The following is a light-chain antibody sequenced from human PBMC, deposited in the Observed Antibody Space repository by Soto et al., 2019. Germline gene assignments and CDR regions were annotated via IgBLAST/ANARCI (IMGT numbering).Light chain of an antibody. CDR2: DAS. V-gene: IGKV1-39*01. Sequence: DIQMTQSPSSLSASVGDRLTIPCRASQSISKDLNWYQQKPGEAPMLLIYDASTLQGGVPSRFSGAVSGTDFTLTISNLQPEDFATYFCQQSYSTPWTFGLGTKVDIK. CDR3: QQSYSTPWT. J-gene: IGKJ1*01. CDR1: QSISKD.